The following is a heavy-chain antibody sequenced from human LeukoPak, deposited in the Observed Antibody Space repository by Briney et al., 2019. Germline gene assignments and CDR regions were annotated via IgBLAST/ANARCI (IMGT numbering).Heavy chain of an antibody. CDR3: ARDNYDYGDYYFDY. V-gene: IGHV3-21*01. CDR2: ISSGSRSI. Sequence: GGSLRLSCGVSGFTFSSYGMNWLRQATGKGLELVSFISSGSRSINYADSVKGRFTISRDNAKNSLYLQMNSLRTEDTAVYYCARDNYDYGDYYFDYWGQGTLVTVSS. CDR1: GFTFSSYG. D-gene: IGHD4-17*01. J-gene: IGHJ4*02.